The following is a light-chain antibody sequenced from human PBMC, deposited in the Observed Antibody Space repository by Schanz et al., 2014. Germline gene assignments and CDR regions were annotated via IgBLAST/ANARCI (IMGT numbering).Light chain of an antibody. Sequence: QSVLTQPPSASGTPGQRITIPCSGSSSNIGSNSVHWYQQLPGTAPKLLIYKNNQRPSGVPDRFSGSKSGTSASLAISGLRSEDEADYYCAAWDGSLIGYVFGTGTKLTVL. CDR2: KNN. V-gene: IGLV1-47*01. CDR3: AAWDGSLIGYV. CDR1: SSNIGSNS. J-gene: IGLJ1*01.